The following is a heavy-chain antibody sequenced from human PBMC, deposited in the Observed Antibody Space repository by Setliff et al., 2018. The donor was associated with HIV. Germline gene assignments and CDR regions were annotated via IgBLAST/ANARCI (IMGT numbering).Heavy chain of an antibody. J-gene: IGHJ4*02. V-gene: IGHV5-51*01. D-gene: IGHD2-8*02. CDR1: ENSFTTYW. CDR2: IYPDDSDT. Sequence: GESLKISCKGSENSFTTYWIGWVRQMPGKGLEWMGIIYPDDSDTRYSPSFQGQVTMSVDKSVNTAYLQWSSLKASDTAIDYCATRPLLDTGPSFWGQGTVVTVSS. CDR3: ATRPLLDTGPSF.